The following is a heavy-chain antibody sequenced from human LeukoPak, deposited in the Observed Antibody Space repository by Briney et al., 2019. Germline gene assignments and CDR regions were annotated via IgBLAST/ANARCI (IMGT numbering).Heavy chain of an antibody. CDR3: ARTLFFDY. J-gene: IGHJ4*02. CDR1: GGSFSGYY. Sequence: SETLSLTCTVYGGSFSGYYWSWIRQPPGKGLEWIGEINHSGSTNYNPSLKSRVTISVDTSKNQFSLKLSSVTAADTAVYYCARTLFFDYWGQGTLVTVSS. CDR2: INHSGST. V-gene: IGHV4-34*01.